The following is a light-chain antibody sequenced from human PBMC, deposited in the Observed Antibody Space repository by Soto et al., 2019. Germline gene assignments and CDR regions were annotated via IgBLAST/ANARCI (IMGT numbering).Light chain of an antibody. CDR1: QSVSNNY. Sequence: EIVLTQSPGTLSLSPGEGATLSCRASQSVSNNYLAWYQQKPGKAPRLLIYGASNTATGIPDRLSGSGSGTDFTLTIRRLEPEDFAVYYCQQYGSSGTFGQGTKVDIK. V-gene: IGKV3-20*01. J-gene: IGKJ1*01. CDR2: GAS. CDR3: QQYGSSGT.